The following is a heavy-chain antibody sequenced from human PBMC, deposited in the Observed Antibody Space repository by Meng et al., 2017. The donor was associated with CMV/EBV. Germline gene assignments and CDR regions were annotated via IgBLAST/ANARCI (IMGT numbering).Heavy chain of an antibody. D-gene: IGHD3-3*01. CDR1: GFTFSSYA. V-gene: IGHV3-30*04. CDR3: ARGLTPQYYDFWSGYSHSFGPDY. CDR2: ISYDGSNK. Sequence: GESLKISCAASGFTFSSYAMHWVRQAPGKGLEWVAVISYDGSNKYYADSVKGRFTISRDNSKNTLYLQMNSLRAEDTAVYYCARGLTPQYYDFWSGYSHSFGPDYWGQGTLVTVSS. J-gene: IGHJ4*02.